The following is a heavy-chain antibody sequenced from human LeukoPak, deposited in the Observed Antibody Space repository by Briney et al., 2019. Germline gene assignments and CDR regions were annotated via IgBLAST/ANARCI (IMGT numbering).Heavy chain of an antibody. D-gene: IGHD6-13*01. J-gene: IGHJ4*02. CDR3: ARGRGYSSSWYPFDY. V-gene: IGHV4-34*01. CDR1: GESFSGYY. CDR2: INHSGST. Sequence: SETLSLTCAVYGESFSGYYWSWIRQPPGKGLEWIGEINHSGSTNYNPSLKSRVTISVDTSKNQFSLKLSSVTAADTAVYYCARGRGYSSSWYPFDYWGQGTLVTVSS.